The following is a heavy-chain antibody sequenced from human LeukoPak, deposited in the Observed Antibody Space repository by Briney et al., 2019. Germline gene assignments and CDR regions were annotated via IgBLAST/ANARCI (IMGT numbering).Heavy chain of an antibody. J-gene: IGHJ4*02. D-gene: IGHD1-7*01. CDR2: ISYSGST. Sequence: SETLSLTCTVSGGSISSYYWSWIRQPPGKGLEWIGYISYSGSTNYNASLQSRVTMSVDMSKNEFSLKVRSVTAADTAVYYCARHKGGTTYDYWGQGTLVTVPS. CDR3: ARHKGGTTYDY. V-gene: IGHV4-59*08. CDR1: GGSISSYY.